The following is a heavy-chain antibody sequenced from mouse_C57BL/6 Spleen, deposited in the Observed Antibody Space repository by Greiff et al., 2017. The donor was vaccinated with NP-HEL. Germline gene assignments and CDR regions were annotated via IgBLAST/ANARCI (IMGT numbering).Heavy chain of an antibody. Sequence: EVQRVESGGGLVKPGGSLKLSCAASGFTFSDYGMHWVRQAPEKGLEWVAYISSGSSTIYYADTVKGRFTISRDNAKNTLFLQMTSLRSEDAAMYYCARRELGRWYFDVWGTGTTVTVSS. CDR3: ARRELGRWYFDV. CDR2: ISSGSSTI. CDR1: GFTFSDYG. V-gene: IGHV5-17*01. D-gene: IGHD4-1*01. J-gene: IGHJ1*03.